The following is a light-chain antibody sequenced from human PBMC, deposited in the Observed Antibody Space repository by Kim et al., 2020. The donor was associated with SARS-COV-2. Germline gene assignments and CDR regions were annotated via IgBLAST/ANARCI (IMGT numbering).Light chain of an antibody. CDR2: GKN. CDR3: NSRDSSGNHLA. Sequence: SSELTQDPAVSVALGQTVRITCQGDSLRSYYASWYQQKPGQAPVLVIYGKNNRPSGIPDRFSGSSSGNTASLTITGAQAEDEADYYCNSRDSSGNHLAFGVRSQLT. J-gene: IGLJ2*01. CDR1: SLRSYY. V-gene: IGLV3-19*01.